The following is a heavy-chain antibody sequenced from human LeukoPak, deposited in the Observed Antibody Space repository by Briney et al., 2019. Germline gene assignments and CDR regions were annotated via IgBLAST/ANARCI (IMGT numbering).Heavy chain of an antibody. CDR2: ITTTGGSI. D-gene: IGHD3-10*01. Sequence: GGSLRLSCAASGFSFSSYNMYWVRQAPGQGLEWVSSITTTGGSIYYADSVRGRFTISRDNAKNSLFLQMNTLRIEDTAVYYCATSFGATRGYWGQGTLVTVSS. J-gene: IGHJ4*02. CDR3: ATSFGATRGY. CDR1: GFSFSSYN. V-gene: IGHV3-21*06.